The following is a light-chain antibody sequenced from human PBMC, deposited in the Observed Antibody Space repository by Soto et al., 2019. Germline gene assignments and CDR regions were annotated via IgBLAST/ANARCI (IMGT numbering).Light chain of an antibody. CDR2: AAS. V-gene: IGKV1-39*01. CDR1: QSISSW. J-gene: IGKJ1*01. Sequence: DIKISHSPSTLSASIRDRVTITCRASQSISSWLAWYQQKPGKAPKLLIYAASSLQSGVPSRFSGSGSGTDFTLTISILQPEDFATYYCQQSYSTPRTFGLGTKA. CDR3: QQSYSTPRT.